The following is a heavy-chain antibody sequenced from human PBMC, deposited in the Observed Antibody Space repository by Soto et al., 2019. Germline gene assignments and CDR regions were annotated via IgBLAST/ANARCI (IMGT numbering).Heavy chain of an antibody. V-gene: IGHV4-59*01. CDR1: SGSISRYY. Sequence: SETLSLTCTGSSGSISRYYWSWFRQPPGKGLEWIGDIYYSGSTNYNPSLKSRVTISVDTSRNQFSLRLRSVSAADTAVYYCARANYFDYWGQGTLFTVS. CDR2: IYYSGST. CDR3: ARANYFDY. J-gene: IGHJ4*02.